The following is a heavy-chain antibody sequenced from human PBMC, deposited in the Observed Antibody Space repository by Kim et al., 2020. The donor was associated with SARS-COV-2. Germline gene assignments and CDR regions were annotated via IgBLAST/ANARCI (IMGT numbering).Heavy chain of an antibody. CDR1: GFTFSSYG. CDR3: AKGTYDSSGYVDY. J-gene: IGHJ4*02. CDR2: ISYDGSNK. Sequence: GGSLRLSCAASGFTFSSYGMHWVRQAPGKGLEWVAVISYDGSNKYYADSVKGRFTISRDNSKNTLYLQMNSLRAEDTAVYYCAKGTYDSSGYVDYWGQGT. V-gene: IGHV3-30*18. D-gene: IGHD3-22*01.